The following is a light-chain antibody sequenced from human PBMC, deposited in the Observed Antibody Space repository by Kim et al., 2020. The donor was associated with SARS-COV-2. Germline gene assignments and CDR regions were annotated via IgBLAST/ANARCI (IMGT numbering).Light chain of an antibody. CDR3: SSYTRGSTNYV. V-gene: IGLV2-14*03. CDR1: SSDLGSDNY. CDR2: DVS. Sequence: STTITSTATSSDLGSDNYVACYQQHPGKAPKLMINDVSNRPSGVSNRFSGSKSCNTASLTISGRQADDEADYYCSSYTRGSTNYVFGTGTKVTVL. J-gene: IGLJ1*01.